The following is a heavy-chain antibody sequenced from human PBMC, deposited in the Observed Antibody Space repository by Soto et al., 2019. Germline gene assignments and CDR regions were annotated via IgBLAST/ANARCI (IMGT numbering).Heavy chain of an antibody. CDR3: ARDREVLRFLEWSRGYYYYGMDV. CDR1: GGSISSGGYY. D-gene: IGHD3-3*01. J-gene: IGHJ6*02. V-gene: IGHV4-31*03. CDR2: IYYSGST. Sequence: QVQLQEAGPGLVKPSQTLSLTCTVSGGSISSGGYYWSWSGQHPGKGLEWIGYIYYSGSTYYNPSLKSRVTISVDTSKNQFSLKLSSVTAADTAVYYCARDREVLRFLEWSRGYYYYGMDVWGQGTTVTVSS.